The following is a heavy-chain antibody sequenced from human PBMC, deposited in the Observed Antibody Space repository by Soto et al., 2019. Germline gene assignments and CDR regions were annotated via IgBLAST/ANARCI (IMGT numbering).Heavy chain of an antibody. J-gene: IGHJ4*02. CDR3: AREVRYSSSRGGNGYFDY. V-gene: IGHV1-46*01. CDR2: INPIGGRA. D-gene: IGHD6-13*01. CDR1: GYTFTSYD. Sequence: ASVKVSCKASGYTFTSYDMHWVRQAPGQGLEWMGVINPIGGRANYAQKFQGRVTITADASTSTVYMELSSLRSEDTAVYYCAREVRYSSSRGGNGYFDYWGQGTLVTVSS.